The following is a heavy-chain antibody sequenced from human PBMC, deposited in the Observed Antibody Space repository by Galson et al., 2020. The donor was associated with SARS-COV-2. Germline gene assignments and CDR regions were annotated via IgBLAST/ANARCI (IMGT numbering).Heavy chain of an antibody. D-gene: IGHD1-26*01. CDR3: VGELLPFFACDM. Sequence: GGSLRPSCAASGFTFSSYAMPWVRQAPGKGLEWVAVISYDGSNKYYADSVKGRFTTSRDNSKNTLYLQMNSLRAEETAVYYCVGELLPFFACDMWGQGTMVAVSS. V-gene: IGHV3-30*04. CDR1: GFTFSSYA. CDR2: ISYDGSNK. J-gene: IGHJ3*02.